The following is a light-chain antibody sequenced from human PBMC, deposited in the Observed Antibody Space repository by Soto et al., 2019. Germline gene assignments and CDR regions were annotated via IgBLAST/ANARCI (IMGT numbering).Light chain of an antibody. J-gene: IGKJ5*01. CDR1: QSLTNSF. CDR2: DTP. Sequence: EFVLTQSPGTLSLSPGARATLSCRASQSLTNSFIAWYQQRPGQAPRLLIYDTPRRATGIPDRFSGSGSGTDFTLTLSRLEPEDFAVYYCQQYGSSSITFGQGTRLEIK. V-gene: IGKV3-20*01. CDR3: QQYGSSSIT.